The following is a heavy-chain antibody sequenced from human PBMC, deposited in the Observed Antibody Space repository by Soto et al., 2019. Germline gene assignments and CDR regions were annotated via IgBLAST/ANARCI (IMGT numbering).Heavy chain of an antibody. Sequence: QVQLVQSGAEVKKPGASVKVSCKASGYTFTSYDINWVRQATGQGLEWMGWMNPNSGKTGYAHKFQSKVTMTRNTSISTTYMELSSLRSDDTAVYYCARRPDGYYYYGMDVWGQGTTVTVSS. CDR2: MNPNSGKT. CDR1: GYTFTSYD. V-gene: IGHV1-8*01. J-gene: IGHJ6*02. CDR3: ARRPDGYYYYGMDV.